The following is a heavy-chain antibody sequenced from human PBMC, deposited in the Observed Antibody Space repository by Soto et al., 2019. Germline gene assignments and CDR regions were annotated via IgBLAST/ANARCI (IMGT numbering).Heavy chain of an antibody. D-gene: IGHD2-2*01. Sequence: EASVKVSCKVSGYTLTELSMHWVRQAPGKGLEWVSGISDSGGDTYYTDSVKGLFTISRDNSKNTLYLQMNSLRVEDTAIYYCAKRRYCSSTNCYDFDYWGQGTLVTVSS. CDR2: ISDSGGDT. CDR3: AKRRYCSSTNCYDFDY. CDR1: GYTLTELS. J-gene: IGHJ4*02. V-gene: IGHV3-23*01.